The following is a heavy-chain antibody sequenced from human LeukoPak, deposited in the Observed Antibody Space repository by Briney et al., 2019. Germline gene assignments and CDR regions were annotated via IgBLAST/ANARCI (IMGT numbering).Heavy chain of an antibody. J-gene: IGHJ4*02. CDR3: ARRGLNRQNFDY. Sequence: SETLSLTCTVSDDSINNNYWSWIRQPPGKELECISYIHYGGSTNYNPSLKSRVTISIDTSKNQFSLKLNSVTAADTAVYYCARRGLNRQNFDYWGQGTLVTVSS. D-gene: IGHD3-16*01. CDR1: DDSINNNY. CDR2: IHYGGST. V-gene: IGHV4-59*08.